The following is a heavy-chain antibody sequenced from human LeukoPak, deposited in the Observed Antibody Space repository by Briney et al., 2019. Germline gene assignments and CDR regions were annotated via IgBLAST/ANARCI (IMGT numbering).Heavy chain of an antibody. D-gene: IGHD3-22*01. CDR1: GLTFSSHS. Sequence: GGSLRLSCAASGLTFSSHSMNWVRQAPGKGLEWVSSISSSSSYIYYADSVKGRFTISRDNAKNSLYLQMNSLRAEDTAVYYCAREAISYYDSSGYHRVEYFQHWGQGTLVTVSS. CDR2: ISSSSSYI. J-gene: IGHJ1*01. CDR3: AREAISYYDSSGYHRVEYFQH. V-gene: IGHV3-21*01.